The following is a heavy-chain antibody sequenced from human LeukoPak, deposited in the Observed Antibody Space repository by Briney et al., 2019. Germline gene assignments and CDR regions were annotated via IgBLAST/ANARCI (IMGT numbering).Heavy chain of an antibody. Sequence: VASVNVSCKASGGTFSSYAISWVRQAPGQGLEWMGGIIPIFGTANYAQKFQGRVTITADESTSTAYMELSSLRSEDTAVYYCARDSRSYGYNAFDIWGQGTMVTVSS. CDR3: ARDSRSYGYNAFDI. J-gene: IGHJ3*02. V-gene: IGHV1-69*13. CDR1: GGTFSSYA. CDR2: IIPIFGTA. D-gene: IGHD5-18*01.